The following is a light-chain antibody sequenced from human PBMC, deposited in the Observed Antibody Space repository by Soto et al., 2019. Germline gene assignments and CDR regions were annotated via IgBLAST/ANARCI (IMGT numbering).Light chain of an antibody. V-gene: IGKV3-11*01. CDR1: QSVSSY. J-gene: IGKJ1*01. CDR3: QQRSNWPRT. CDR2: DAS. Sequence: EIVLTQSPATLSLSPGERATLSCRASQSVSSYLAWYQQKSGQAPRLLIYDASNRATGIPARFSGSGSGTDFTLTISSLEPEDFAVYYCQQRSNWPRTFGQGTKVEMK.